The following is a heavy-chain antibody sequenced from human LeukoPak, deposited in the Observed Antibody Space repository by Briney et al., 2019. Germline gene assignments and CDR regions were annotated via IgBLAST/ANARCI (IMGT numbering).Heavy chain of an antibody. V-gene: IGHV5-51*01. CDR1: GYSFTSYW. J-gene: IGHJ6*02. Sequence: SGESLKISCKGSGYSFTSYWIGWVRQMPGKGLEWMGIIYPGDSDTRYSPSFQGQVTISADKSISTAYLQWSSLKASDTAMYYRARRLEGSVYYYGMDVWGQGTTVTVSS. CDR2: IYPGDSDT. CDR3: ARRLEGSVYYYGMDV. D-gene: IGHD3-16*01.